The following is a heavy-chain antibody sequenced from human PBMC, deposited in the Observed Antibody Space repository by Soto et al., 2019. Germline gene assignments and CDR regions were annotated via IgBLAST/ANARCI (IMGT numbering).Heavy chain of an antibody. D-gene: IGHD3-22*01. V-gene: IGHV3-7*03. CDR1: GFTFSSYW. Sequence: VGSLSLSCAASGFTFSSYWMSWVRQAPGKGLEWVANIKQDGSEKYYVDSVKGRFTISRDNAKNSLYLQMNSLRAEDTAVYYCARDLGYDRDLGFDYWGQGTLVTVSS. J-gene: IGHJ4*02. CDR3: ARDLGYDRDLGFDY. CDR2: IKQDGSEK.